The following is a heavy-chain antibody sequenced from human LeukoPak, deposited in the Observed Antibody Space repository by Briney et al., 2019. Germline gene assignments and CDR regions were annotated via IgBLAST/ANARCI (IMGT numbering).Heavy chain of an antibody. J-gene: IGHJ3*02. CDR2: IYPGDSDT. CDR3: ASNFHNGITGTWGYAFDI. D-gene: IGHD1-20*01. Sequence: GESLKISCKGSGYSFTKFWIGWVRQMPGKGLEWMGIIYPGDSDTRYSPSFQGQVTLLVDTSISTAYLQWSSLKASDTAMYYCASNFHNGITGTWGYAFDIWGQGTMVTVSS. CDR1: GYSFTKFW. V-gene: IGHV5-51*01.